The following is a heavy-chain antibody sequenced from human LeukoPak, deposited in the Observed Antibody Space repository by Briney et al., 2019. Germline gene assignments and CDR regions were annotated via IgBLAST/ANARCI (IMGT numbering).Heavy chain of an antibody. J-gene: IGHJ3*02. CDR2: IWYDGSNK. Sequence: GGSLRLSCAASGFTLSSYGMHWVRQAPGKGLEWVALIWYDGSNKYYADSVKGRCTISRDNSKNTLHLQMNSLRAEDTAVYYCARRADDAFDIWGQGTMVTVSS. CDR3: ARRADDAFDI. V-gene: IGHV3-33*01. CDR1: GFTLSSYG.